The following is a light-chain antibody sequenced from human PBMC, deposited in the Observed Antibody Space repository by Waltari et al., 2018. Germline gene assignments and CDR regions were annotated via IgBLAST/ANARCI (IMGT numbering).Light chain of an antibody. CDR1: SDDVGGYTL. CDR3: CSYAGTTSWV. CDR2: EVH. V-gene: IGLV2-23*02. J-gene: IGLJ3*02. Sequence: QSALTQPASVSGSPGQSITISCTGTSDDVGGYTLVSWYQQSSGKAPKLIIYEVHKLPSGVSSRVSASRSGNTASLTISGLQSEDEANYYCCSYAGTTSWVFGGGTKVTVL.